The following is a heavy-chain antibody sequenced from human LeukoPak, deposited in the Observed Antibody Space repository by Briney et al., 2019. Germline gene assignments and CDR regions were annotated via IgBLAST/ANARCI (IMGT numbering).Heavy chain of an antibody. J-gene: IGHJ3*02. D-gene: IGHD3-3*01. V-gene: IGHV1-46*01. Sequence: ASVKVSCKASGYTFTSYYMHWVRQAPGQGLEWMGIINPSGGSTSYAQKFQGRVTMTTDTSTSTAYMELRSLRSDDTAIYYCARDFWSGYYTLNAFAIWGLGTMVTVSS. CDR1: GYTFTSYY. CDR2: INPSGGST. CDR3: ARDFWSGYYTLNAFAI.